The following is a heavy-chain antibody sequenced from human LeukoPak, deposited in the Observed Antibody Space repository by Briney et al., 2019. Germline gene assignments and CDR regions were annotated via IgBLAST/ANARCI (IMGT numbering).Heavy chain of an antibody. V-gene: IGHV4-39*07. CDR2: IYYSGST. Sequence: PSETLSLTCTVSGGSISSSSYYWGWIRQPPGKGLEWIGSIYYSGSTYYNPSLKSRVTISVDTSKNQFSLKLSSVTAADTAVYYCARGGGNVNYYYGMDVWGQGTTVTVSS. CDR3: ARGGGNVNYYYGMDV. J-gene: IGHJ6*02. D-gene: IGHD1-1*01. CDR1: GGSISSSSYY.